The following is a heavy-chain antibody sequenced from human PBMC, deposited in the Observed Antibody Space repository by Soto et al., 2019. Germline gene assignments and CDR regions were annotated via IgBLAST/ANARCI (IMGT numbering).Heavy chain of an antibody. J-gene: IGHJ4*02. CDR3: ARESEDLTSNFDY. CDR2: ISSTTNYI. V-gene: IGHV3-21*06. CDR1: GFTFTRYS. Sequence: PGGSLRLSCAASGFTFTRYSMNWVRQAPGKGLEWVSSISSTTNYIYYGDSMRGRFTISRDNAKNSLYLEMNSLRAEDTAVYYCARESEDLTSNFDYWGQGTLVTVS.